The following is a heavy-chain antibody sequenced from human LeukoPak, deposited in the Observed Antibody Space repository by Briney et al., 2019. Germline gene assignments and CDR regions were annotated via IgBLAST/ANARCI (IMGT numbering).Heavy chain of an antibody. CDR3: AREVGPFDY. CDR2: ISGSGDST. J-gene: IGHJ4*02. V-gene: IGHV3-23*01. Sequence: PGGSLRLSCAASAFTFNNFGMTCVREAPGKGVVWVSAISGSGDSTYYGDSVEGRFKVSRDNSKNTLYLQMSNLSAAATAVYYCAREVGPFDYWGQGTLVTVSS. D-gene: IGHD2-2*01. CDR1: AFTFNNFG.